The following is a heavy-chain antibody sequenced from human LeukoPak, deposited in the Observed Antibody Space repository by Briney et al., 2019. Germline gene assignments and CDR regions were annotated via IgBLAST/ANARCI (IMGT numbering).Heavy chain of an antibody. J-gene: IGHJ5*02. Sequence: GGSLRLSCAASGFTFRNYWTHWVRQAPGKGLEWVSRVNNDGSSTTYADSVKGRFTISRDNAKNTLYLQMNSLRAEDTAVYYCARDFELRYSSGWYWFDPWGQGTLVTVSS. D-gene: IGHD6-19*01. CDR1: GFTFRNYW. V-gene: IGHV3-74*01. CDR2: VNNDGSST. CDR3: ARDFELRYSSGWYWFDP.